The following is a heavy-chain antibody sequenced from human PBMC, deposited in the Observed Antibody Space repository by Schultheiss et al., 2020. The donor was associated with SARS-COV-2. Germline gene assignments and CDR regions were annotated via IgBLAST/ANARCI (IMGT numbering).Heavy chain of an antibody. J-gene: IGHJ3*02. CDR2: INHSGST. CDR3: ARGGAVTTWDDAFDI. CDR1: GGSFSGYY. Sequence: SETLSLTCAVYGGSFSGYYWSWIRQPPGKGLEWIGEINHSGSTNYNPSLKSGVTISVDTSKNQFSLKLSSVTAADTAVYYCARGGAVTTWDDAFDIWGQGTMVTVSS. V-gene: IGHV4-34*01. D-gene: IGHD4-17*01.